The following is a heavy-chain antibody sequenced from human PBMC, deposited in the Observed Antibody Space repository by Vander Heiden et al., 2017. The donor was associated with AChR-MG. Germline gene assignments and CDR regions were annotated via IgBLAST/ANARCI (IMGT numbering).Heavy chain of an antibody. CDR3: ARDPGVTYYYFDY. CDR2: IWYDGSNK. CDR1: GFTFSTYG. D-gene: IGHD3-10*01. J-gene: IGHJ4*02. V-gene: IGHV3-33*01. Sequence: QVQPVESGGGVVQPGRSLRLSCAVSGFTFSTYGLHWVRQAPGKGLEWVALIWYDGSNKYYADAVRGRFTISRDDSKSTLYLQMNSLRAEDTAVYYCARDPGVTYYYFDYWGQGTLVTVSS.